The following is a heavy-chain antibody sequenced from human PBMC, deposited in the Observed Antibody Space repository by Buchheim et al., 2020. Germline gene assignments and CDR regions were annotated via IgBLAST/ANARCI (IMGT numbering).Heavy chain of an antibody. J-gene: IGHJ3*02. CDR3: ARVVRGAIIFPHAFDM. CDR1: GFIFSSYW. V-gene: IGHV3-7*04. CDR2: IAQDGSEK. D-gene: IGHD3-10*01. Sequence: EVQLVESGGHLVQPGGSLRLSCAASGFIFSSYWMSWVRQAPGKGLEWVASIAQDGSEKHYADSVKGRFTISRDNAKNLLFLQMNSLRVEDTAVYYCARVVRGAIIFPHAFDMWGQGT.